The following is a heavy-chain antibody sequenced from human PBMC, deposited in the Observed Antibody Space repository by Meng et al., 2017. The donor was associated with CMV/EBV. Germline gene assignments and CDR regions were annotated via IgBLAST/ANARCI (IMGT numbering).Heavy chain of an antibody. V-gene: IGHV3-30*02. Sequence: GESLKISCAASGFTFSSYGMHWVRQAPGKGLEWVAFIRYDGSNKYYADSVKGRFTISRDNSKNTLYLQMNSLRSEDTAVYYCAREGGDIVVVPAAHGMDVWGQGTTVTVSS. D-gene: IGHD2-2*01. J-gene: IGHJ6*02. CDR2: IRYDGSNK. CDR1: GFTFSSYG. CDR3: AREGGDIVVVPAAHGMDV.